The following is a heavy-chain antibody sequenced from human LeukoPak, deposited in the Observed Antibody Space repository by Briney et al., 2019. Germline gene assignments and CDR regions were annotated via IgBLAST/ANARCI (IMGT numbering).Heavy chain of an antibody. CDR1: GGSFSGYY. CDR2: INPSGST. D-gene: IGHD2-21*02. CDR3: AGGPVTALELFYY. V-gene: IGHV4-34*01. J-gene: IGHJ4*02. Sequence: PSETLSLTCAVYGGSFSGYYWSWIRQPPGKGLEWIGEINPSGSTKYNPSLKSRVTISVDASKTQFSLKVTSVTAADTAVYYCAGGPVTALELFYYWGQGTLVTVSS.